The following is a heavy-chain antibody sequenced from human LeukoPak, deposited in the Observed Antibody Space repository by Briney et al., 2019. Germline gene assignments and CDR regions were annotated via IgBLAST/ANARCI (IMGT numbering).Heavy chain of an antibody. CDR1: GGTFSSYA. D-gene: IGHD2-2*01. V-gene: IGHV1-69*05. CDR2: IIPIFGTA. J-gene: IGHJ5*02. CDR3: ARDRGDCSSTSCYHWFDP. Sequence: SVKVSCKASGGTFSSYAISWVRQAPGQGLEWMGGIIPIFGTANYAQKFQGRVTITTDESTSTAYMELSSLRSEDTAVYHCARDRGDCSSTSCYHWFDPWGQGTLVTVSS.